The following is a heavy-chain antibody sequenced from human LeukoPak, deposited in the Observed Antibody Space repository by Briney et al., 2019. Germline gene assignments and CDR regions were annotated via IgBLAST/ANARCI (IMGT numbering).Heavy chain of an antibody. V-gene: IGHV1-2*02. CDR1: GYTFTGYY. D-gene: IGHD1-26*01. CDR3: ARADRFWWELPLDY. CDR2: INPNSGGT. Sequence: ASVKVSCKASGYTFTGYYMHWVRQAPGQGVEWMGWINPNSGGTNYAQKFQGRVTMTRDTSISTAYMELSRLRSDDTAVYYCARADRFWWELPLDYWGQGTLVTVSS. J-gene: IGHJ4*02.